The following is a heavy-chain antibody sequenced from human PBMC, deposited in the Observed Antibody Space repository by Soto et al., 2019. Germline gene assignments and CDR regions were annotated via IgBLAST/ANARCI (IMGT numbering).Heavy chain of an antibody. V-gene: IGHV4-31*03. CDR2: IYYSGAT. CDR1: GGSITSGGSF. J-gene: IGHJ6*03. CDR3: ARALPGGTIYYLDV. Sequence: QVQLRESGPGLVKPSQTLSLTCTVSGGSITSGGSFWSWVRQLPGKGLEWIGHIYYSGATYYNPSLKGRFAMSVDASENQLSLKVNSVTAADTAIYYCARALPGGTIYYLDVWGEGTTVTVSS. D-gene: IGHD1-26*01.